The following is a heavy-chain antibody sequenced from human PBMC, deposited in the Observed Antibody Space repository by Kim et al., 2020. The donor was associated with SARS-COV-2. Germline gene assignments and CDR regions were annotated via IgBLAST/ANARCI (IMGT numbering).Heavy chain of an antibody. V-gene: IGHV1-69*01. CDR3: ARQDTAMVMNWFDP. D-gene: IGHD5-18*01. J-gene: IGHJ5*02. Sequence: AQKFQGRVTITADESTSTAYMELSSLRSGDTAVYYCARQDTAMVMNWFDPWGQGTLVTVSS.